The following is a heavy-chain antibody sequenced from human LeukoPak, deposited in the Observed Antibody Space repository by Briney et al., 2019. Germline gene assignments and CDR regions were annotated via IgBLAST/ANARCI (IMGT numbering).Heavy chain of an antibody. J-gene: IGHJ4*02. CDR1: RGSITSDY. CDR3: ARDSGRGWSDFDY. CDR2: IHYTGWT. Sequence: SETLSLTCTVSRGSITSDYWSWFRQPPGKGLEWLGYIHYTGWTKYNPSLTSRLTISIDTSKNQFSLKLSSVTAADTAVYYCARDSGRGWSDFDYWGQGTLVTVSS. V-gene: IGHV4-59*12. D-gene: IGHD6-19*01.